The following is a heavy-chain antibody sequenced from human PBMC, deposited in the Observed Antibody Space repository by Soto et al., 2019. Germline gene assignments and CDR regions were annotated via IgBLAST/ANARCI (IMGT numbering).Heavy chain of an antibody. CDR1: GGSTSNYY. J-gene: IGHJ5*02. CDR3: ARGVPAAGTDWFDP. V-gene: IGHV4-4*07. Sequence: SETLSLTCTVSGGSTSNYYWSWIRQPAEKRLEWIGRVSSTGSSYYNPSLKSRVTISVDTSKNQVSLNLTSVTAADTAVYYCARGVPAAGTDWFDPWGQGTLVTVSS. D-gene: IGHD6-13*01. CDR2: VSSTGSS.